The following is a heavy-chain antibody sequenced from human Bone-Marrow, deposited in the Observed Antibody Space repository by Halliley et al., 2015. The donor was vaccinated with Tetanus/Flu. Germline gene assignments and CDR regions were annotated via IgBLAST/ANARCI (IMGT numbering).Heavy chain of an antibody. CDR2: VHSSGKT. D-gene: IGHD2-15*01. J-gene: IGHJ6*02. V-gene: IGHV4-59*01. Sequence: GWFGFVHSSGKTNYNPPVQSRVTMSVDTSKNQFSLRMSSVTAADTAVYYWARDGGSGYYHGAAVRGQGTTVIVSS. CDR3: ARDGGSGYYHGAAV.